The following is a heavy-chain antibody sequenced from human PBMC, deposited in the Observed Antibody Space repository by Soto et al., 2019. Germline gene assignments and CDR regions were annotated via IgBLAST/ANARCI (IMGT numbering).Heavy chain of an antibody. Sequence: PSETLSLTCAVSGGSISSSNWWSWVRQPPGKGLEWIGEIYHSGSTNNNPSLKSRVTISVAKSKNQFSLKLSSVTAADTAVYYCARHGYCSSTSCSPLDYWGQGTLVTVSS. J-gene: IGHJ4*02. CDR1: GGSISSSNW. CDR2: IYHSGST. D-gene: IGHD2-2*01. CDR3: ARHGYCSSTSCSPLDY. V-gene: IGHV4-4*02.